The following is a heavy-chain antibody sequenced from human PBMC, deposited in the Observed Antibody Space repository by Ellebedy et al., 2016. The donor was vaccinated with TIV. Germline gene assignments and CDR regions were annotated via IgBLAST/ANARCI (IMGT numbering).Heavy chain of an antibody. CDR3: ARGLYGIGKSLEDSYWHHLDS. CDR1: GGSISSSSSYY. CDR2: MYYSGKT. D-gene: IGHD1-26*01. V-gene: IGHV4-39*07. Sequence: SETLSLTXTVPGGSISSSSSYYWAWIRQPPGEGLEWIGSMYYSGKTYYNPSLRSRVTLSIDTSTDQFFLKLYSVIAADTAVYYCARGLYGIGKSLEDSYWHHLDSWGLGTLVAVSS. J-gene: IGHJ4*02.